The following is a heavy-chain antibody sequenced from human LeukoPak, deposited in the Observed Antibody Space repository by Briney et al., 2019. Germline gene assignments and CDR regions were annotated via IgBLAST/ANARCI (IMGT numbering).Heavy chain of an antibody. CDR3: ARFITVVTSGAFDI. V-gene: IGHV3-7*05. CDR1: GFTFSSYW. CDR2: IKQDGSEK. D-gene: IGHD4-23*01. J-gene: IGHJ3*02. Sequence: GSLRLSCAASGFTFSSYWMSWVRQAPGKGLEWVANIKQDGSEKYYVDSVKGRFTISRDNAKKSVYLQMNSLRAEDTAVYYCARFITVVTSGAFDIWGQGTMVTVSS.